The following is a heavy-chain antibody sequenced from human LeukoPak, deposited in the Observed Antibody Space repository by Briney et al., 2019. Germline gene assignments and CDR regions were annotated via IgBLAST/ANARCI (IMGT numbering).Heavy chain of an antibody. J-gene: IGHJ5*02. Sequence: KPSETLSLTCTVSGGSISSGGYYWSWIRQPAGKGLEWIGRMYISGNTNYNPSLKSRATISVDTSENQFSLELSSVTAADTAVYYCARGLLSGGNWFDPWGQGTLVTVSS. D-gene: IGHD2-21*02. CDR1: GGSISSGGYY. CDR2: MYISGNT. V-gene: IGHV4-61*02. CDR3: ARGLLSGGNWFDP.